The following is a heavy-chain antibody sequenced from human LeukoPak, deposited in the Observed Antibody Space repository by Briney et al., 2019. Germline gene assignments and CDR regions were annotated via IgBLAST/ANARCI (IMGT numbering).Heavy chain of an antibody. CDR2: IIPIFGTA. D-gene: IGHD3-10*01. CDR3: AREGAYGNFDY. Sequence: ASVNVSCKASGGTFSSYAISWVRQAPGQGLEWMGGIIPIFGTANYAQKFQGRVTITADKSTSTAYMELSSLRSEDTAVYYCAREGAYGNFDYWGQGTMVTVSS. V-gene: IGHV1-69*06. J-gene: IGHJ4*02. CDR1: GGTFSSYA.